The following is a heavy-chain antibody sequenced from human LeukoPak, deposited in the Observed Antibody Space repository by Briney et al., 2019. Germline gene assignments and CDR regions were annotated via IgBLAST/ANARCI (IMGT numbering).Heavy chain of an antibody. Sequence: ASVKVSCKASGYTFTSYDINWVRQATGQGLERMGWMNPNSGNTGYAQKFQGRVTMTRNTSISTAYMELSSLRSEDTAVYYCATKGYCSSTSCPPVLDYWGQGTLVTVSS. CDR3: ATKGYCSSTSCPPVLDY. J-gene: IGHJ4*02. D-gene: IGHD2-2*01. V-gene: IGHV1-8*01. CDR2: MNPNSGNT. CDR1: GYTFTSYD.